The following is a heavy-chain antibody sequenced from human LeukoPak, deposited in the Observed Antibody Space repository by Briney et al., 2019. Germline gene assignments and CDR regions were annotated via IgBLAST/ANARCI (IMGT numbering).Heavy chain of an antibody. CDR1: GFTFSDYY. CDR3: ARQVCSSTSCYWGNDYFDY. V-gene: IGHV3-11*01. J-gene: IGHJ4*02. Sequence: PGGSLRLSCAASGFTFSDYYMSWIRQAPGKGLEWVSYISSSGSTIYYADSVKGRFAISRDNAKNSLYLQMNSLRAEDTAVYYCARQVCSSTSCYWGNDYFDYWGQGTLVTVSS. D-gene: IGHD2-2*01. CDR2: ISSSGSTI.